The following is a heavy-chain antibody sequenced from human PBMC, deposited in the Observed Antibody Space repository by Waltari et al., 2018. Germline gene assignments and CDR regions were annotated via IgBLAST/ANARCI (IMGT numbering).Heavy chain of an antibody. J-gene: IGHJ4*02. Sequence: EVQLAESGGGLVKPGGSLRLSCAASGLTIIDAWRTWVRQAPGKGLEWVGHIKSKPSGGTPDYAAPVKGRFSISRDDSKNTIYLQMNSLKTEDTAIYYCTKDVPYTGGGAVRYWGQGTLVTVSS. CDR1: GLTIIDAW. CDR2: IKSKPSGGTP. CDR3: TKDVPYTGGGAVRY. D-gene: IGHD6-19*01. V-gene: IGHV3-15*01.